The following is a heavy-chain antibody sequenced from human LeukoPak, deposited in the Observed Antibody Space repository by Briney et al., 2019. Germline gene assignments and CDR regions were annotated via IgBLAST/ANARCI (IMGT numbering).Heavy chain of an antibody. D-gene: IGHD2-21*02. J-gene: IGHJ3*02. CDR3: ARHPYCGGNCYSFHAFDI. V-gene: IGHV4-4*09. CDR1: GGSLSTYY. CDR2: TYTSGST. Sequence: PSETLSLTCTLSGGSLSTYYWSWIRQPPGKGLEWIGYTYTSGSTSYNPSLKSRVTISVDTSKNQFSLKLSSVTAADTAVYYCARHPYCGGNCYSFHAFDIWGQGTQVTVSP.